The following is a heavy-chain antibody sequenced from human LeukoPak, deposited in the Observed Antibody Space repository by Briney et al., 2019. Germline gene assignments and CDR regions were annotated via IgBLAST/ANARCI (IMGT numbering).Heavy chain of an antibody. CDR1: GGTFSSYA. V-gene: IGHV1-69*13. CDR2: IIPIFGTA. CDR3: ARGSQPSPRQYDILTGYKAPLDY. D-gene: IGHD3-9*01. J-gene: IGHJ4*02. Sequence: SVKVSCKASGGTFSSYAISWVRQAPGQGLEWMGGIIPIFGTANYAQKFQGRVTITADESTSTAYMELSSLRSEDAAVYYCARGSQPSPRQYDILTGYKAPLDYWGQGTLVTVSS.